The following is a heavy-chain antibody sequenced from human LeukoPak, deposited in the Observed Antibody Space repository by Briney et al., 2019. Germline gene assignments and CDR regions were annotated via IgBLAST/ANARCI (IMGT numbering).Heavy chain of an antibody. CDR3: ASRGDLSWFGALRH. V-gene: IGHV3-7*01. CDR1: GPTFSNYW. Sequence: GGSLRPSCVVSGPTFSNYWMDWVRQPQGKGLDGVAFIKQDGSETYYVDSVKGRFTISRDNAKNSLYLQMNSLRSEDTAVYYCASRGDLSWFGALRHWSQGTRVTVSS. J-gene: IGHJ4*02. D-gene: IGHD3-16*02. CDR2: IKQDGSET.